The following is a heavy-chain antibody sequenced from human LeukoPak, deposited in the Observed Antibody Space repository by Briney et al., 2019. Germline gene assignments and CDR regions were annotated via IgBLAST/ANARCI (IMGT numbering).Heavy chain of an antibody. CDR2: IIGSGGSS. CDR3: AKERYDFWSGYYYYYYGMDV. J-gene: IGHJ6*02. D-gene: IGHD3-3*01. Sequence: GVSLRLSCAASGFTFSSYAMSWDRQAPGKGREWISAIIGSGGSSYYTDSGKGRFIISRDNSKNTLYLQINSLRAEDTAVYYCAKERYDFWSGYYYYYYGMDVWGQGTTVTVSS. CDR1: GFTFSSYA. V-gene: IGHV3-23*01.